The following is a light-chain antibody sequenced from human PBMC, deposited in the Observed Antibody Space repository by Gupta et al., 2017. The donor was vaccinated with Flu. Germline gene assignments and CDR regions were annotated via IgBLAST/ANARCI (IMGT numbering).Light chain of an antibody. CDR1: RGSIANNY. V-gene: IGLV6-57*03. CDR3: QSYDSSGPLV. J-gene: IGLJ3*02. Sequence: NFMLTQPHSMSESPGQTVTISCTRNRGSIANNYVQWYQQRPGSAPATVIYEGDQRPSGVPDRFSGSIDSSSNSASLTISGLQTDDEADYYCQSYDSSGPLVFGGGTRLTVL. CDR2: EGD.